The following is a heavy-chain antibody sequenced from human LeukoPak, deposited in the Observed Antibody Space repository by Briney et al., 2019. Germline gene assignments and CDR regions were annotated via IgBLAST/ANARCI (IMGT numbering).Heavy chain of an antibody. D-gene: IGHD1-26*01. CDR1: GGSISSGDYY. CDR3: ARDRGSYWYAFDI. CDR2: IYYSGST. Sequence: SETLSLTCTVSGGSISSGDYYWSWIRQPPGKGLEWIGYIYYSGSTYYNPSLKSRVTISVDTSKNQFSLKLSSVTAADTAVYYCARDRGSYWYAFDIWGQGTMVTVSS. J-gene: IGHJ3*02. V-gene: IGHV4-30-4*01.